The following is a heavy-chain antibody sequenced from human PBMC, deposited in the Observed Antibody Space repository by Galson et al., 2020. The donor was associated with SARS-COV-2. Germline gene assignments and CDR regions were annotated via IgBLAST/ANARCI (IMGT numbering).Heavy chain of an antibody. D-gene: IGHD1-26*01. J-gene: IGHJ6*03. V-gene: IGHV4-59*01. CDR1: GGSISSYY. Sequence: SETLSLTCTVSGGSISSYYWSWIRQPPGKGLEWIGYIYYSGSTNYNPSLKSRVTISVDTSKNQFSLKLSSVTAADTAVYYCARGGSYYYYYYMDVWGKGTTVTVSS. CDR2: IYYSGST. CDR3: ARGGSYYYYYYMDV.